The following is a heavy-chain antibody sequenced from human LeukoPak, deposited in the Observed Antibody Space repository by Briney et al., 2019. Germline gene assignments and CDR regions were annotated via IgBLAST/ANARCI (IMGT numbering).Heavy chain of an antibody. CDR3: ARGYSSSWSEGAFDI. D-gene: IGHD6-13*01. CDR2: INPNSGGT. V-gene: IGHV1-2*02. Sequence: SVKVSCKASAYTFTGYYMHWVRQAPGQGLEWMGWINPNSGGTNYAQKFQGRVTMSRDTSISTAYMDLSRLRSDDTAVYYCARGYSSSWSEGAFDIWGEGTMVTVSS. CDR1: AYTFTGYY. J-gene: IGHJ3*02.